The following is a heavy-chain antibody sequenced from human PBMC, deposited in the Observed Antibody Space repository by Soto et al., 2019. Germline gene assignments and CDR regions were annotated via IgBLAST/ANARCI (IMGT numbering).Heavy chain of an antibody. CDR3: ARVGTDGYYFDY. J-gene: IGHJ4*02. V-gene: IGHV3-11*05. Sequence: PGGSLSLSCAASGFPFSDYYMSWIRQPPGKGLEWVSYITSSSTYTQYADSVRGRFTISRDNAKNSLYLQMNSLRAEDTAVYFCARVGTDGYYFDYWGRATLVTVSS. D-gene: IGHD3-22*01. CDR2: ITSSSTYT. CDR1: GFPFSDYY.